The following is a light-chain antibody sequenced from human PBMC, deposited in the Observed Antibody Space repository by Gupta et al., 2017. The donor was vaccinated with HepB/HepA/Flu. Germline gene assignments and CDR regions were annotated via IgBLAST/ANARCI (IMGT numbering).Light chain of an antibody. CDR3: MQALQTPFT. CDR1: QSLLHRNGYNY. V-gene: IGKV2-28*01. J-gene: IGKJ3*01. CDR2: LGS. Sequence: DIAMTQSPLSLPVTPGEAASISCRSSQSLLHRNGYNYLDWYLQKPGQSPQLLIYLGSNRASGVPDRFGGSGSGTDFTLKISRVKADHVVVYYCMQALQTPFTFGPGTKVDI.